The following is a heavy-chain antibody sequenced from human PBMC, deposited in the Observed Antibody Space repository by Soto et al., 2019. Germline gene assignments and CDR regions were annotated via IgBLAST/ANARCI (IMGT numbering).Heavy chain of an antibody. CDR3: ARGGGNFGY. CDR2: IKEDGGET. J-gene: IGHJ4*02. CDR1: GFTFSKSW. D-gene: IGHD3-16*01. Sequence: SCKASGFTFSKSWMSWVRQAPGKGLEWVANIKEDGGETYYVDSVKGRFTISRDNAKNSLYLQMNSLRAEDTAVYYCARGGGNFGYWGQGTLVTVSS. V-gene: IGHV3-7*03.